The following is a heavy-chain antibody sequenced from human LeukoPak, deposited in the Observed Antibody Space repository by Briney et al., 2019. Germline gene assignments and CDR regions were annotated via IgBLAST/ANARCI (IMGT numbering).Heavy chain of an antibody. V-gene: IGHV4-61*08. J-gene: IGHJ1*01. CDR3: ARQGSIYDSSGYRLEYFQH. CDR2: IYYSGST. D-gene: IGHD3-22*01. Sequence: SETLPLTCTVSGGSISSGGYYWSWIRQPPGKGLEWIGYIYYSGSTNYNPSLKSRVTISVDTSKNQFSLKLSSVTAADTAVYYCARQGSIYDSSGYRLEYFQHWGQGTLVTVSS. CDR1: GGSISSGGYY.